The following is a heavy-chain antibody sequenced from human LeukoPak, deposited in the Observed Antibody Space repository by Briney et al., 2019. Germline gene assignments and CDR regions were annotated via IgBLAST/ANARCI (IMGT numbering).Heavy chain of an antibody. CDR3: ANLPFGGRYRDAFDI. D-gene: IGHD1-26*01. CDR2: MNPNSGNT. V-gene: IGHV1-8*01. Sequence: ASVKVSCKASGYTFTSYDINWVRQATGQGLEWMGWMNPNSGNTGYAQKLQGRVTMTRNTSISTAYMELSSLRYEDTAVYYCANLPFGGRYRDAFDIWGQGTMVTVSS. J-gene: IGHJ3*02. CDR1: GYTFTSYD.